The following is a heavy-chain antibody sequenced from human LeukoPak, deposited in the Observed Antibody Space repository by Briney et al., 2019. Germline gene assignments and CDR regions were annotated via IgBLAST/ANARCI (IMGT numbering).Heavy chain of an antibody. CDR3: AELGITMIGGV. D-gene: IGHD3-10*02. CDR1: GFTFTNYG. CDR2: IRYDGFNK. J-gene: IGHJ6*04. Sequence: PGGSLRLSCAASGFTFTNYGMHWVRQAPGKGLEWVAFIRYDGFNKYYADSVKGRFTISRDNSKNTLYLQMDSLRPEDTAVYHCAELGITMIGGVWGKGTTVTISS. V-gene: IGHV3-30*02.